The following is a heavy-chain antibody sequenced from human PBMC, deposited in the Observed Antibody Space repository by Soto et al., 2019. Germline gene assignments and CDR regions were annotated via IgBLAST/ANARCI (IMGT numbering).Heavy chain of an antibody. Sequence: QVPLVQSGAEVKTPGSSVKVSCEASRDAFSTYTITWVRQAPGQGLEWLGRIIPILDITNYAQNFQDRVTITADKSRGTAYMDLGSLRSEDTAVYYCARFKRSCYSASCYGAFDIWGQGTMVTVSS. CDR1: RDAFSTYT. CDR3: ARFKRSCYSASCYGAFDI. CDR2: IIPILDIT. J-gene: IGHJ3*02. D-gene: IGHD2-2*01. V-gene: IGHV1-69*02.